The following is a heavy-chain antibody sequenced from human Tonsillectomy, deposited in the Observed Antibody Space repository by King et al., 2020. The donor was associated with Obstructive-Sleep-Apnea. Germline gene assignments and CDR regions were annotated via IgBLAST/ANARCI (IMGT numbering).Heavy chain of an antibody. D-gene: IGHD3-22*01. Sequence: VQLQESGPGLVKPSETLSLTCTVSGGSINSYYWSWIRQPPGKGLEWIGYVYHSGSTNYNPSLKSRVTISVEPSKNQFSLKLSSVTAADTAVYYCARDTYYHDSSDWNDAFDFWGQGTTVTVSS. CDR2: VYHSGST. CDR3: ARDTYYHDSSDWNDAFDF. V-gene: IGHV4-59*01. CDR1: GGSINSYY. J-gene: IGHJ3*01.